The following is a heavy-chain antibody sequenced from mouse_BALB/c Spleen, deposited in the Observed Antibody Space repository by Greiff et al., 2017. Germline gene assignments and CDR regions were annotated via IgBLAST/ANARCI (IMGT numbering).Heavy chain of an antibody. CDR2: INPGSGGT. J-gene: IGHJ4*01. CDR3: ARNYDPFYYAMDY. V-gene: IGHV1-54*01. Sequence: QVQLQQSGAELVRPGTSVKVSCKASGYAFTNYLIEWVKQRPGHGLEWIGVINPGSGGTNYNEKFKGKATLTADKSSSTAYMQLSSLTSDDSAVYFCARNYDPFYYAMDYWGQGTSVTVSS. CDR1: GYAFTNYL. D-gene: IGHD2-4*01.